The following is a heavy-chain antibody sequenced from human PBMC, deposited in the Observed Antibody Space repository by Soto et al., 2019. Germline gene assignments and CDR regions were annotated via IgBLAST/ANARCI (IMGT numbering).Heavy chain of an antibody. V-gene: IGHV4-30-4*01. Sequence: QVQLQESGPGLVKPSQTLSLTCSVSGRSITCGDYYWTWIRQPPRKGLERVGYTDCNGNTYYNPSLRSRATIPLDTSKSQFFLRVSSVTAADTAVYCCAWTYRGYDPSYWGQGTLVTVSS. CDR3: AWTYRGYDPSY. CDR1: GRSITCGDYY. J-gene: IGHJ4*02. CDR2: TDCNGNT. D-gene: IGHD5-12*01.